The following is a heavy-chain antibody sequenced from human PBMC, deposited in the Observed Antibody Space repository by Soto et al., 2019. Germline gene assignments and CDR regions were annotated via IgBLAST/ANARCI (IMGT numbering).Heavy chain of an antibody. D-gene: IGHD3-22*01. CDR2: IWSDGSNK. V-gene: IGHV3-33*01. CDR1: GFTFSSYG. Sequence: QVQLVESGGGVVQPGRSLRLSCAASGFTFSSYGMHWVRQAPGKGLEWVAVIWSDGSNKYYADSVKGRFTISRDNSKNTLYLQMNSLRAEDTAVYYCERYYYDSSGYYPLWGQGTLVTVSS. CDR3: ERYYYDSSGYYPL. J-gene: IGHJ4*02.